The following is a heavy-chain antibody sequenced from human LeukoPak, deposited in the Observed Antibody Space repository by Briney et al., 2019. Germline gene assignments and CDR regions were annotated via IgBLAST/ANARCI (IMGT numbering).Heavy chain of an antibody. V-gene: IGHV3-21*01. D-gene: IGHD3-22*01. CDR1: GYTFSDFS. CDR2: ISVRSNYR. J-gene: IGHJ4*02. CDR3: VRLRRNNDRSGYYYYYDY. Sequence: GGSLRLSCAASGYTFSDFSVKWVRQAPGKGLEWVSSISVRSNYRYYADSVRGRFTISRDDARESLFLQMNSLRAEDTAVYFCVRLRRNNDRSGYYYYYDYWGQGTLVTVSS.